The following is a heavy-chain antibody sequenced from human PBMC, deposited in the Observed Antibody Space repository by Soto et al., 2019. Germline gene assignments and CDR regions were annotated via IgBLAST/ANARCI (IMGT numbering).Heavy chain of an antibody. V-gene: IGHV3-23*01. J-gene: IGHJ4*02. D-gene: IGHD3-3*01. CDR3: AKVSTFTIFSPDDY. CDR1: GFTFSTYA. Sequence: EVQVLESGGGLVQPGGSLRLSCAASGFTFSTYAMTWVRQAPGKGLEWVSALSGNSGTTYFAESVKGPFTITRDTSRNTVYLPMSRLRAEDTALYYGAKVSTFTIFSPDDYWRQGTRVTVSS. CDR2: LSGNSGTT.